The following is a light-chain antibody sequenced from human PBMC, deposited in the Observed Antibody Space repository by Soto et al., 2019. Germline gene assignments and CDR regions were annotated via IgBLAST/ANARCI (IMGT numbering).Light chain of an antibody. CDR3: QQYHDWPLT. CDR2: GAS. V-gene: IGKV3-15*01. Sequence: EIVMTQSPASLSVSPGERATLSCRASQSIRSNLAWYQRKPGQAPRLLIYGASTRATGIPARFSGSGSGTEFTLTISTLQSEDFAIYYCQQYHDWPLTFGGGTKVDIK. J-gene: IGKJ4*01. CDR1: QSIRSN.